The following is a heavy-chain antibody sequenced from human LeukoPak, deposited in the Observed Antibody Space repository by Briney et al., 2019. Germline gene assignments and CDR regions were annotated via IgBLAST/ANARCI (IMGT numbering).Heavy chain of an antibody. Sequence: GASVKVSCKASGYTLTGYYMHWVRQAPGQGLEWMGWINPNSGGTNYAQKFQGRVTMTRDTSISTAYMELSRLRSDDTAVYYCASGSLAAAGTAYYYYYYMDVWGKGTTVTVSS. CDR1: GYTLTGYY. CDR2: INPNSGGT. D-gene: IGHD6-13*01. V-gene: IGHV1-2*02. J-gene: IGHJ6*03. CDR3: ASGSLAAAGTAYYYYYYMDV.